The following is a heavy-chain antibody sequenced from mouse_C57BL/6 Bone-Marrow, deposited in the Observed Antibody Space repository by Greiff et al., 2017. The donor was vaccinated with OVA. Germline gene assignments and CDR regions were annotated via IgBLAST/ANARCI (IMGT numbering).Heavy chain of an antibody. V-gene: IGHV1-81*01. CDR3: ARVYGISWYYFDY. D-gene: IGHD1-1*01. CDR1: GYTFTSYG. Sequence: VQLQQSGAELVRPGASVKLSCKASGYTFTSYGISWVKQRTGQGLEWIGEIYPSSGNTYYNEKFKGKATLTVDKSSSTAYMELRSLTSEDSAVYCSARVYGISWYYFDYWGQGTTLTGSS. CDR2: IYPSSGNT. J-gene: IGHJ2*01.